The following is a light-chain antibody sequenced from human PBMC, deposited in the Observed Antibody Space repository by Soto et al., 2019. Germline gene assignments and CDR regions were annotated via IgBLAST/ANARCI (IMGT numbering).Light chain of an antibody. V-gene: IGLV1-44*01. J-gene: IGLJ3*02. CDR1: TSNVGDNA. CDR2: NSN. Sequence: QSVLTQPPSASGTPGQTITISCSGSTSNVGDNALNWYRQVPGTAPKLVIYNSNQRPSGVPARFSGSKSGTSGSLAISGLHSEDEADYYCGAWDDSLKASVFGGGTQLTVL. CDR3: GAWDDSLKASV.